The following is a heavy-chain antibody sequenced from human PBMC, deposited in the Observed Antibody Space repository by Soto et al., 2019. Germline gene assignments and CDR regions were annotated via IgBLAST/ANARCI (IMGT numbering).Heavy chain of an antibody. V-gene: IGHV4-39*01. CDR1: GGSISSSSYY. D-gene: IGHD3-10*01. J-gene: IGHJ5*02. CDR3: AIKEMVRGVIPADWFDP. CDR2: IYYSGST. Sequence: SETLSLTCTVSGGSISSSSYYWGWIRQPPGKGLEWIGSIYYSGSTYYNPSLKSRVTISVDTSKNQFSLKLSSVTAADTAVYYCAIKEMVRGVIPADWFDPWGQGTLVTVSS.